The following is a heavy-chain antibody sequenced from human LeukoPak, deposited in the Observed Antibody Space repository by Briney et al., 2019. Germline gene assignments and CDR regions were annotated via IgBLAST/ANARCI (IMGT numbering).Heavy chain of an antibody. CDR1: GFTFSSYS. J-gene: IGHJ4*02. CDR2: ISSSSSYI. V-gene: IGHV3-21*01. Sequence: TGGSLRLSCAASGFTFSSYSMNWVRQAPGKGLEWVSSISSSSSYIYYADSVKGRFTISRDNAKNSLYLQMSSLRAEDTAVYYCARFGYCSGGSCYWGQGTLVTVSS. CDR3: ARFGYCSGGSCY. D-gene: IGHD2-15*01.